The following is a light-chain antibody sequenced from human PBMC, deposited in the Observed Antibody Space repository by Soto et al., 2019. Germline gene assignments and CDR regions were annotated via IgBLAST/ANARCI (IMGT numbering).Light chain of an antibody. CDR1: SDDIGDYSY. CDR3: ISYSRCANPSVV. V-gene: IGLV2-14*01. J-gene: IGLJ2*01. Sequence: QSALTQPASVSGSPGQSITISCTGTSDDIGDYSYVSWYQQHPGKAPKLILYEVNNRPSGISNRFSVSKSGNTASLTIAGLQDEDESDSYCISYSRCANPSVVFGGGTKLTVL. CDR2: EVN.